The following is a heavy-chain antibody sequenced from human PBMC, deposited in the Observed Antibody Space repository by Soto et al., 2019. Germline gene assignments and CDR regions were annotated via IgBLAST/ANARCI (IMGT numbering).Heavy chain of an antibody. CDR2: IYPGDSDT. J-gene: IGHJ4*02. Sequence: EVQLVQSGAEVKKPGESLKISCKGFGYRFTSYWIGWVRQVPGKGLEWMGIIYPGDSDTRYNPSLEGQVTLSADKSNNTAYLQWRSLKASDSAMYYCARHERCSSPSCRYVDYWGQGTAVIVSS. CDR1: GYRFTSYW. CDR3: ARHERCSSPSCRYVDY. D-gene: IGHD2-2*01. V-gene: IGHV5-51*01.